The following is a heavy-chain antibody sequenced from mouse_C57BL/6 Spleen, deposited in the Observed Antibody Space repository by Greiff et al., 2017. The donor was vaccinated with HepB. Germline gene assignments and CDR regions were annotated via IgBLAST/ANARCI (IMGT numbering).Heavy chain of an antibody. J-gene: IGHJ3*01. CDR1: GFTFSSYA. CDR2: ISDGGSYT. V-gene: IGHV5-4*01. CDR3: ARDN. Sequence: EVKLMESGGGVVKPGGSLKLSCAASGFTFSSYAMSWVRQTPEKRLEWVATISDGGSYTYYPDNVKGRFTISRDNAKNNLYLQMSHLKSEDTAMYYCARDNWGQGTLVTVSA.